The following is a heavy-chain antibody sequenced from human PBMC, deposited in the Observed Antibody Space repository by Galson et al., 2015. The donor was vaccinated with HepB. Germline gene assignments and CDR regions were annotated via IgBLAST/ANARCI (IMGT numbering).Heavy chain of an antibody. CDR3: AKDDTAMATSYGTDV. V-gene: IGHV3-30*18. Sequence: SLRLSCAASGFTFSNYGIHWVRQAPGKGLEWVAVISYDGNKKYYADSVKGRFTISRDNSKSTLYLQMNSLRVEDTALYYCAKDDTAMATSYGTDVWGQGTTVTVSS. J-gene: IGHJ6*02. CDR1: GFTFSNYG. CDR2: ISYDGNKK. D-gene: IGHD5-18*01.